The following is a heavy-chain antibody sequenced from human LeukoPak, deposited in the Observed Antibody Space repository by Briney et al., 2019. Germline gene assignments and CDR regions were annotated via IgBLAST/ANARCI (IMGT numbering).Heavy chain of an antibody. Sequence: GSLRLSCAASGFTVSSYSMNWVRQAPGKGLEWVSSISSSSSYTYYADSVKGRFTISRDNSKNTLYLQMNSLRAEDTAVYYSARVGGNSGLPPNWFDPWGQGTLVTVSS. CDR2: ISSSSSYT. D-gene: IGHD4-23*01. CDR3: ARVGGNSGLPPNWFDP. CDR1: GFTVSSYS. J-gene: IGHJ5*02. V-gene: IGHV3-21*04.